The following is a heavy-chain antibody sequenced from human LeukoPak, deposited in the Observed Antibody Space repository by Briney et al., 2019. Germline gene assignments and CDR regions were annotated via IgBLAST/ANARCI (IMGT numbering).Heavy chain of an antibody. CDR3: AREDIVVVPAAESIYYYYGMDV. D-gene: IGHD2-2*01. Sequence: GGSLRLSCAASGFTFSSYAMSWVRQAPGKGLEWVSAISGSGGSTYYADSVKGRFTISRDNSKNTLYLQMNSLRAEDTAVYYCAREDIVVVPAAESIYYYYGMDVWGQGTTVTVSS. CDR1: GFTFSSYA. CDR2: ISGSGGST. J-gene: IGHJ6*02. V-gene: IGHV3-23*01.